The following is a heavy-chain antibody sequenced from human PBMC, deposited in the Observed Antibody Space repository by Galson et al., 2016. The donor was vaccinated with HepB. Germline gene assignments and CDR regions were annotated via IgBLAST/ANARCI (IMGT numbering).Heavy chain of an antibody. CDR2: IIPLFGTS. J-gene: IGHJ4*02. V-gene: IGHV1-69*13. CDR3: ARDRTYGVNSYFDY. D-gene: IGHD4-23*01. Sequence: SVKVSCRASGGTFTTYPISWVRQAPGQGLEWMGGIIPLFGTSNYAQKFQGRVTTTADASTSTAYMELSSPRSEDTAVYYCARDRTYGVNSYFDYWGQGTLVTVSS. CDR1: GGTFTTYP.